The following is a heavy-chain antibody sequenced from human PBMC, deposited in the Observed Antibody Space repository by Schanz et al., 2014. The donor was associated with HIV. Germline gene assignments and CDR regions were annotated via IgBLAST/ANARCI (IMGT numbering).Heavy chain of an antibody. J-gene: IGHJ2*01. CDR3: ALSRPSGYGGSWYFDL. CDR2: ISGSGSST. V-gene: IGHV3-23*04. CDR1: GFMFRNYA. D-gene: IGHD2-15*01. Sequence: VQLVESGGGVVQPGRSLRLSCVTSGFMFRNYAMSWVRQAPGKGLEWVSCISGSGSSTYFADSVKGRFTISRDNSKNTLYLQMNSLRAEDTAVYYCALSRPSGYGGSWYFDLWGRGTLVAVSS.